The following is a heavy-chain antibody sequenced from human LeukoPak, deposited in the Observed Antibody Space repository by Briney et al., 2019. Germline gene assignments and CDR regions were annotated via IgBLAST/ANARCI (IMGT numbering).Heavy chain of an antibody. Sequence: GGSLRLSCAASGFTFSSYGMHWVRQAPGKGLEWVAFIRYDGSNKYYADSVKGRFTISRDNSKNTLYLQMNSLRAEDTAVYYCARAAGSFENYWGQGTLVTVSS. J-gene: IGHJ4*02. CDR2: IRYDGSNK. CDR1: GFTFSSYG. CDR3: ARAAGSFENY. V-gene: IGHV3-30*02. D-gene: IGHD3-16*01.